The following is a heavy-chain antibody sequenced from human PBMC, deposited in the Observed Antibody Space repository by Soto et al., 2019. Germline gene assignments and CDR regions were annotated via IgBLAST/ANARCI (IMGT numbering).Heavy chain of an antibody. CDR2: ISYDGSNK. CDR3: AKEGYYYYDSSGYLSR. J-gene: IGHJ4*02. CDR1: GFTFSSYG. D-gene: IGHD3-22*01. V-gene: IGHV3-30*18. Sequence: GGSLRLSCAASGFTFSSYGMHWVRQAPGKGLEWVAVISYDGSNKYYADSVKGRFTISRDNSKNTLYLQMNNLRAEDTVVYYCAKEGYYYYDSSGYLSRWGQGTLVTVSS.